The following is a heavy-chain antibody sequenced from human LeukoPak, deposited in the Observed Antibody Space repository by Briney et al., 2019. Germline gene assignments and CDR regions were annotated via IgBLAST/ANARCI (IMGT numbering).Heavy chain of an antibody. J-gene: IGHJ6*03. Sequence: ASVKVSCKASGGTFSSYAISWVRQAPGQGLEWMGGIIPIFGTANYAQKFQGRVTITADESTSTAYMELSSLRSEDTAVYYCARAITIFGVVINYMDVWGKGTTVTVSS. V-gene: IGHV1-69*13. CDR3: ARAITIFGVVINYMDV. D-gene: IGHD3-3*01. CDR1: GGTFSSYA. CDR2: IIPIFGTA.